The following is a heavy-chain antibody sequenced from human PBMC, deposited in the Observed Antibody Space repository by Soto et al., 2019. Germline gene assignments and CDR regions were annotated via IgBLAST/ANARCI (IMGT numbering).Heavy chain of an antibody. Sequence: QVQLQESGPGLVKPSETLSLTCTVSGGSISSYYWSWIRQPPGKGLEWIGYIYYSGSTNYNPSLKSRVTISVDTSKNQFSLKLSSVTAADTAVYYCARLDFRPGAYYFDYWGQGTLVTVSS. CDR2: IYYSGST. D-gene: IGHD1-26*01. J-gene: IGHJ4*02. CDR1: GGSISSYY. V-gene: IGHV4-59*08. CDR3: ARLDFRPGAYYFDY.